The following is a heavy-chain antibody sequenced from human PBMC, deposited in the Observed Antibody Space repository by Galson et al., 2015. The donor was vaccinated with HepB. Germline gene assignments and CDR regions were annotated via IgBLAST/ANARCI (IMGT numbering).Heavy chain of an antibody. CDR1: GFTLSSYA. CDR2: ITGGRGST. Sequence: SLRLSCAASGFTLSSYAMSWVRQAPGKGLEWVSAITGGRGSTFYADSVKGRFTISRDNSKNTLYLQMNSLRAEDTAVYYCTNPAIAPDDYWGQGTLVTVSS. D-gene: IGHD5-18*01. J-gene: IGHJ4*02. V-gene: IGHV3-23*01. CDR3: TNPAIAPDDY.